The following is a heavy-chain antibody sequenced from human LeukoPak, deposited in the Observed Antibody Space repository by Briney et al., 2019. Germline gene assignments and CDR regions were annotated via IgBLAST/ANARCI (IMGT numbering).Heavy chain of an antibody. CDR1: GFTFSRYS. J-gene: IGHJ4*02. D-gene: IGHD5-24*01. CDR3: ARDGKMAKNPYYFAY. Sequence: GGSLRLSCAASGFTFSRYSMNWVRQAPGKGPQWVSYISSSSSAIYYADSVRGRFTISRDNAKNSLYLQMNSLRDEDTAVYYCARDGKMAKNPYYFAYWGQGPLVTVS. CDR2: ISSSSSAI. V-gene: IGHV3-48*02.